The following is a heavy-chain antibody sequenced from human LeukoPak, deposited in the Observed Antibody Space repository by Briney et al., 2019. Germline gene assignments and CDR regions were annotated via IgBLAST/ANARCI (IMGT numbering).Heavy chain of an antibody. V-gene: IGHV1-18*01. J-gene: IGHJ4*02. Sequence: ASVKVSCKASGYTFTSYGISWVRQAPGQGLEWMGWISAYNGNTNYAQKLQGRVTMTTDTSTSTAHMELRSLRSDDTAVYYCARGGYYDSSPTPLFDYWGQGTLVTVSS. CDR1: GYTFTSYG. D-gene: IGHD3-22*01. CDR3: ARGGYYDSSPTPLFDY. CDR2: ISAYNGNT.